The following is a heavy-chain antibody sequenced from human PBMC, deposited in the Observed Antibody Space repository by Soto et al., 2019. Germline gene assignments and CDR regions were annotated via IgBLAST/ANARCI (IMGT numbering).Heavy chain of an antibody. Sequence: EVQLVESGGGLVRPGGSLRLSCAASGFTFSYYWMHWVRQAPGKGLVWVSRIHSDGSSTTYADFVKGRFIISRDNARNTVDLHMNSGRVEDTAVYYCARGYRGAYDLWGQRTVVTVSS. V-gene: IGHV3-74*01. CDR2: IHSDGSST. D-gene: IGHD1-1*01. CDR1: GFTFSYYW. CDR3: ARGYRGAYDL. J-gene: IGHJ3*01.